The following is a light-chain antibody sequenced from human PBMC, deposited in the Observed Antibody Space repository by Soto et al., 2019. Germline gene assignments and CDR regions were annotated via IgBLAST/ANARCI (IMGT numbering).Light chain of an antibody. CDR2: GAS. CDR1: QSVNAN. J-gene: IGKJ1*01. V-gene: IGKV3-15*01. Sequence: EILMTQSPATLSLSPGERATLSCRASQSVNANLAWYQQKSGRAPRLLIFGASTRATDIPGRFSGSGSGTEFTLTISSLQPEDFAVYYSLQYNDWPRTFGQGTKVDI. CDR3: LQYNDWPRT.